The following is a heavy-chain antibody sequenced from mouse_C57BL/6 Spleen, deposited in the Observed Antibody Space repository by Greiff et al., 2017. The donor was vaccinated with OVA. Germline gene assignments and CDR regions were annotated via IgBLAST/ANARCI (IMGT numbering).Heavy chain of an antibody. CDR3: TYYYGSSYWYFDV. CDR2: IDPENGDT. CDR1: GFNIKDDY. J-gene: IGHJ1*03. Sequence: EVKLMESGAELVRPGASVKLSCTASGFNIKDDYMHWVKQRPEQGLEWIGWIDPENGDTEYASKFQGKATITADTSSKTAYLQLSSLTSEDTAVYYCTYYYGSSYWYFDVWGTGTTVTVSS. V-gene: IGHV14-4*01. D-gene: IGHD1-1*01.